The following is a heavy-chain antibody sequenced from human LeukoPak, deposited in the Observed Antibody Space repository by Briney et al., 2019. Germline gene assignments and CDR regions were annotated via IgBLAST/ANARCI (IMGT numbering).Heavy chain of an antibody. CDR3: AREILQQLVFLTWFDP. V-gene: IGHV4-4*07. J-gene: IGHJ5*02. CDR2: IYTSGST. Sequence: SETLSLTCTVSGGSLSSYYWSWIRQPAGKGLEWIGRIYTSGSTNYNPSLKSRVTMSVDTSKNQFSLKLSSVTAADTAVYYCAREILQQLVFLTWFDPWGQGTLVTVSS. D-gene: IGHD6-13*01. CDR1: GGSLSSYY.